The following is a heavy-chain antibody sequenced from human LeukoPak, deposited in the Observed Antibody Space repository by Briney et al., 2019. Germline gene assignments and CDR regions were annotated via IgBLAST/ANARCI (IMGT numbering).Heavy chain of an antibody. CDR3: AGGGYSGYVFDY. CDR2: INADGSGT. D-gene: IGHD5-12*01. CDR1: GFTFSSHW. V-gene: IGHV3-74*01. Sequence: GGSLRLSCAASGFTFSSHWMHWVRQAPEKGLVGVAHINADGSGTYYAASVKGRFTISRDNAKNSLYLQMNSLRAEDTAVYYCAGGGYSGYVFDYWGQGTLVTVSS. J-gene: IGHJ4*02.